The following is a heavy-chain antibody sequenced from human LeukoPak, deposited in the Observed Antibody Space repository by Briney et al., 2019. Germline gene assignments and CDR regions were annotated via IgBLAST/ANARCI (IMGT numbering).Heavy chain of an antibody. CDR2: IYSGGST. CDR3: AKAGITFGGVIGYGY. CDR1: GFTVSSNY. J-gene: IGHJ4*02. V-gene: IGHV3-66*01. D-gene: IGHD3-16*02. Sequence: PGGSLRLSCAASGFTVSSNYMSWVRQAPGKGLEWVSVIYSGGSTYYADSVKGRFTISRDNSKNTLYLQMNSLRAEDTAVYYCAKAGITFGGVIGYGYWGQGTLVTVSS.